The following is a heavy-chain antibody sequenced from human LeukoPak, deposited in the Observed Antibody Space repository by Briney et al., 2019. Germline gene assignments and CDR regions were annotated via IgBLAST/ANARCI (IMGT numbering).Heavy chain of an antibody. J-gene: IGHJ4*02. V-gene: IGHV1-18*01. Sequence: ASVKVSCKASGYTFTNYAISWVRQAPGQGLEWVGWISAYNGNTNYAQKLQGRVTMTTDTSTSTAYMDLRSLRSDDTAVYYCARVRNSGFRYVDSWGQGTLVTVS. D-gene: IGHD5-12*01. CDR1: GYTFTNYA. CDR2: ISAYNGNT. CDR3: ARVRNSGFRYVDS.